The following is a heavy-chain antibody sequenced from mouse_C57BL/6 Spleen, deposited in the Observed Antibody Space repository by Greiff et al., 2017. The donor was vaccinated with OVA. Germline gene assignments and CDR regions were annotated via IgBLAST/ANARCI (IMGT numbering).Heavy chain of an antibody. D-gene: IGHD3-2*02. CDR2: IDPSDSYT. J-gene: IGHJ4*01. CDR1: GYTFTSYW. CDR3: TRHSSGPLDY. V-gene: IGHV1-69*01. Sequence: VQLQQPGAELVMPGASVKLSCKASGYTFTSYWMHWVKQRHGQGLEWIGEIDPSDSYTNYNQKFKGKSTLTVDKSSSTAYMQLSSLTSDDSAVYYCTRHSSGPLDYWGQGTSVTVSS.